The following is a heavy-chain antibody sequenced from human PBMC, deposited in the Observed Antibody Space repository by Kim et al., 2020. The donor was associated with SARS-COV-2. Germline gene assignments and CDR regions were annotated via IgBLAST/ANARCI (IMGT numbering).Heavy chain of an antibody. D-gene: IGHD6-13*01. CDR3: ARDTGIAAAGDAFDI. CDR1: GGSISSGGYY. Sequence: SETLSLTCTVSGGSISSGGYYWSWIRQHPGKGLEWIGYIYYSGSTYYNPSLKSRVTISVDTSKNQFSLKLSSVTAADTAAYYCARDTGIAAAGDAFDIWGQGTMVTVSS. J-gene: IGHJ3*02. CDR2: IYYSGST. V-gene: IGHV4-31*03.